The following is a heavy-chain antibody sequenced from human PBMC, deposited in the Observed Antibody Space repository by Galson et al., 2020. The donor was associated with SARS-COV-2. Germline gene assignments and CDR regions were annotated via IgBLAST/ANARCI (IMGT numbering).Heavy chain of an antibody. V-gene: IGHV4-39*07. J-gene: IGHJ4*02. D-gene: IGHD1-26*01. CDR2: IYYSGST. Sequence: SETLSLTSTVSGGPISSSSYYWGWIRQPPGKGLEWIGSIYYSGSTYYNPSLKSRVTISVDTSKNQFSLKLSSVTAADTAVYYCASRAGSYAIDYWGQGTLVTVSS. CDR1: GGPISSSSYY. CDR3: ASRAGSYAIDY.